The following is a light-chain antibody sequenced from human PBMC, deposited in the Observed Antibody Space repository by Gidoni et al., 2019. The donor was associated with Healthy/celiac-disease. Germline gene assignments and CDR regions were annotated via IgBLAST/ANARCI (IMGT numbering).Light chain of an antibody. Sequence: EIVMTQSPAPLSVSPGERATLSCRASQSVSSNLAWYQQKPGQAPRLLIYGASTRATGIPARFSGSGSGTEFTLTISSLQSEDFAVYYCQQYNNWITFGQGTRREIK. CDR3: QQYNNWIT. CDR2: GAS. V-gene: IGKV3-15*01. J-gene: IGKJ5*01. CDR1: QSVSSN.